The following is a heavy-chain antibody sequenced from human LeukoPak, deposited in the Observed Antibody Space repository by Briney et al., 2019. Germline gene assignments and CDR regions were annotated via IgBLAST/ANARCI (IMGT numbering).Heavy chain of an antibody. Sequence: PGGSLRLSCAASGFTFDDYAMHWVRQAPGKGLEWISGISWNSGGIDSADSVKGRFTISRDNAKNSLYLQMNSLKTEDTALYYCAKDMGEMASSNPVFDYWGQGTLVTVSS. CDR1: GFTFDDYA. D-gene: IGHD5-24*01. CDR2: ISWNSGGI. J-gene: IGHJ4*02. V-gene: IGHV3-9*01. CDR3: AKDMGEMASSNPVFDY.